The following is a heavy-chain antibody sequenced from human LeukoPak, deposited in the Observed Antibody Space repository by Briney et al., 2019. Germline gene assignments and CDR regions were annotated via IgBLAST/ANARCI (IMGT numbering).Heavy chain of an antibody. J-gene: IGHJ4*02. CDR1: GFTFDDYA. D-gene: IGHD4-17*01. CDR2: ISWNSGSI. Sequence: PGGSLRLSCAASGFTFDDYAMHWVRQAPGKGLEWVSGISWNSGSIGYADSVKGRFTISGDNAKNSLYLQMNSLRAEDTALYYCAKGFSLRSYFDYWGQGTLVTVSS. V-gene: IGHV3-9*01. CDR3: AKGFSLRSYFDY.